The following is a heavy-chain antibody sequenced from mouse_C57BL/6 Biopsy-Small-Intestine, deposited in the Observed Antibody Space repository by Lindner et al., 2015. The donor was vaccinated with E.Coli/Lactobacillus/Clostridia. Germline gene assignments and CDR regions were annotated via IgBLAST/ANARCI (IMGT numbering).Heavy chain of an antibody. CDR2: IDPETGGT. J-gene: IGHJ1*03. CDR3: TRGTTDV. Sequence: VQLQESGAELVRPGASVTLSCKASGYTFTDNEVHWVKQTPVHGLEWSGGIDPETGGTAYNQKFKGKAILTADKSSSTAYMELRSLTSEDSAVYYCTRGTTDVWGTGTTVTVSS. D-gene: IGHD1-1*01. CDR1: GYTFTDNE. V-gene: IGHV1-15*01.